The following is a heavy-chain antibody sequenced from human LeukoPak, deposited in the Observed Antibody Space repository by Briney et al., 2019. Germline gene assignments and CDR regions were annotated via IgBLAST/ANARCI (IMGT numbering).Heavy chain of an antibody. CDR1: GVSIRNYY. Sequence: NSSETLSLTCTVSGVSIRNYYWTWIRQPPGKGLEWIGYIYYSGSTEYNPSLKSPVTISVDTSKNQFSLKLSSVTVADTAMYYCASAISGSYFLWGQGTLVTVSS. D-gene: IGHD1-26*01. CDR2: IYYSGST. V-gene: IGHV4-59*01. CDR3: ASAISGSYFL. J-gene: IGHJ4*02.